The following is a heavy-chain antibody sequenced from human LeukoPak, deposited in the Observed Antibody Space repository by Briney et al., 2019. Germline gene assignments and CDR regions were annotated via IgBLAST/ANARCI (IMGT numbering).Heavy chain of an antibody. V-gene: IGHV1-46*01. Sequence: ASVKVSCKSSGYTFTSYYMHWVRQAPGQGLQWMGVINPSGGTTSYAQKFQGRVTMTRDMSTNTVYMELSSLRSEDTAVYYCARDRLLGDGYNDYFDYWGQGTLVTVSS. CDR2: INPSGGTT. CDR3: ARDRLLGDGYNDYFDY. D-gene: IGHD5-24*01. CDR1: GYTFTSYY. J-gene: IGHJ4*02.